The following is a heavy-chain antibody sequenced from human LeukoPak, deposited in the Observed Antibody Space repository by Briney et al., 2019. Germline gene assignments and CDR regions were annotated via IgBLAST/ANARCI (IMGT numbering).Heavy chain of an antibody. CDR2: IKSKTDGGTT. D-gene: IGHD2-2*02. CDR3: AKSQPAAISWFDP. Sequence: GGSLRLSCAASGFTFSNAWMSWVRQAPGKGLEWVGRIKSKTDGGTTDYAAPVKGRFTISRDDSKNTLYLQMNSLKTEDTAVYYCAKSQPAAISWFDPWGQGTLVTVSS. V-gene: IGHV3-15*01. J-gene: IGHJ5*02. CDR1: GFTFSNAW.